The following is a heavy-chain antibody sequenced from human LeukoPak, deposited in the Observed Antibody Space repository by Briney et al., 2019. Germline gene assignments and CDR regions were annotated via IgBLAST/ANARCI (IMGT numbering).Heavy chain of an antibody. CDR1: GFTFSSYA. CDR3: AKDRLAVAGFYDFAFDI. CDR2: ISGSGGST. J-gene: IGHJ3*02. V-gene: IGHV3-23*01. D-gene: IGHD6-19*01. Sequence: GGSLRLSCAASGFTFSSYAMSWVRQAPGKGLEWVSAISGSGGSTYYADSVKGRFTISRDNSKNTLYLQMNSLRAEDTAVYYCAKDRLAVAGFYDFAFDIWGQGTMVTVSS.